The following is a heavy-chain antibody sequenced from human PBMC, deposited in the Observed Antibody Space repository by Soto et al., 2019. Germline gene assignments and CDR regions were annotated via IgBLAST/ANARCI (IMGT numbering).Heavy chain of an antibody. J-gene: IGHJ4*02. Sequence: QVQLVQSGAEVKKPGSSVKVSCKASGGTFSSYAISWVRQAPGQGLEWMGGIIPIFGTANYAQKFQGRVTVTADESNSKAYMELSSLRSEDTAVYYWASPPSGSYPRVDYFDYWGQGTLVTVSS. V-gene: IGHV1-69*01. CDR2: IIPIFGTA. CDR3: ASPPSGSYPRVDYFDY. CDR1: GGTFSSYA. D-gene: IGHD3-10*01.